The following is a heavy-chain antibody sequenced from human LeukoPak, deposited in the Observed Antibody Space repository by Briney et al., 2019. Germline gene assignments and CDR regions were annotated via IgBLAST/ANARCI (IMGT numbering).Heavy chain of an antibody. D-gene: IGHD3-10*01. CDR1: GYTFTAYY. V-gene: IGHV1-2*02. CDR3: ASPSNYGSGSQLNY. Sequence: ASVKVSCKASGYTFTAYYMHWVRQAPGQGLEWMGWINPSSGGTNYAQKFQGRVIMTRDTSISTAHMELSRLRSDDTAVYYCASPSNYGSGSQLNYWGQGTLVNVSS. J-gene: IGHJ4*02. CDR2: INPSSGGT.